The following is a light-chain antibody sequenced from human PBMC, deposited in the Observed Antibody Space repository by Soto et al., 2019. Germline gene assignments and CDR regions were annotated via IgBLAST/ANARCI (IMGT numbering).Light chain of an antibody. J-gene: IGKJ3*01. CDR1: QDISNY. CDR3: QQYDNRPLT. Sequence: DIQMTQSPPSLSASVGDRVTITCQASQDISNYLNWYQHSPGKAPKLLIYDASNLETGVRSRFSGSGSGTDFTFTISSLQPEDIATYYCQQYDNRPLTFGPGTTVDIK. CDR2: DAS. V-gene: IGKV1-33*01.